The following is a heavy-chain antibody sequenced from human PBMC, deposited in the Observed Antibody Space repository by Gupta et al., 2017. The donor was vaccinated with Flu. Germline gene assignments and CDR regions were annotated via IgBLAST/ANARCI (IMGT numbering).Heavy chain of an antibody. CDR2: INKKTDGGTT. Sequence: NAWMSGVRQAPGKGLEWVGRINKKTDGGTTDYGAPVKGRFTISRDDSKNTLYLQMNSLKTEDTAVYYCTTYIHGSFDYWGQGTLVTVSS. V-gene: IGHV3-15*01. CDR1: NAW. J-gene: IGHJ4*02. D-gene: IGHD5-12*01. CDR3: TTYIHGSFDY.